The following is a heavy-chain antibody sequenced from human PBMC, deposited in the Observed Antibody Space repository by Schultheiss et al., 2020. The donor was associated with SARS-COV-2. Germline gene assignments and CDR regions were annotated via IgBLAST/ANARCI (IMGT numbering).Heavy chain of an antibody. V-gene: IGHV3-21*03. CDR1: GFTFSSYS. CDR3: ARAEQWLAPDY. Sequence: GGSLRLSCAASGFTFSSYSMNWVRQAPGKGLEWVSSISSSSSYIYYADSVKGRFTISRDNAKNSLYLQMNSLKTEDTAVYYCARAEQWLAPDYWGQGTLVTVSS. CDR2: ISSSSSYI. J-gene: IGHJ4*02. D-gene: IGHD6-19*01.